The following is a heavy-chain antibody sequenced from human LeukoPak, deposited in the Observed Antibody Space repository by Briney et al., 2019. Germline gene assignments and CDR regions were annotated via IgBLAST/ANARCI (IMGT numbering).Heavy chain of an antibody. CDR2: ISVSGVRT. CDR1: GFTFSIYA. V-gene: IGHV3-23*01. J-gene: IGHJ4*02. Sequence: GGSLRLSCAASGFTFSIYAMSWVRQAPGKGLEWVSTISVSGVRTYYADSVQGRFTISRDNSKNTLYLQMNSLRAEDTAVYYCAKDGHYWGQGTLVAVSS. CDR3: AKDGHY.